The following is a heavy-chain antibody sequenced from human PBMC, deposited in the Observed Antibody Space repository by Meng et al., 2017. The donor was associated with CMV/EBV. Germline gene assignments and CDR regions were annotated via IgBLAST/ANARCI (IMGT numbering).Heavy chain of an antibody. J-gene: IGHJ4*02. V-gene: IGHV3-20*04. Sequence: GESLKISCAASGFTFDDYGMSWVRQAPGKGLEWVSGINWNGGSTGYADSVKGRFTISRDNAKNSLYLQMNSLRAEDTALYYCARGRTTVTTQTGNDYWGQGTLVTVS. CDR2: INWNGGST. CDR3: ARGRTTVTTQTGNDY. D-gene: IGHD4-17*01. CDR1: GFTFDDYG.